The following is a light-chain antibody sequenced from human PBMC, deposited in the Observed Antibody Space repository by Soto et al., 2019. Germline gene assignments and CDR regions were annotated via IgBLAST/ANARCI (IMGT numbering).Light chain of an antibody. CDR2: AAS. V-gene: IGKV1-39*01. Sequence: DIQMTQSPSSLSASVGDRVTITCRASQSISSYLNWYQQKPGKAPKLLIYAASSLQSGVPSRFSVSGSGTDFPLTISSLQPEDFATYYCQQSYSTPLTFGGETKVEIK. CDR1: QSISSY. J-gene: IGKJ4*01. CDR3: QQSYSTPLT.